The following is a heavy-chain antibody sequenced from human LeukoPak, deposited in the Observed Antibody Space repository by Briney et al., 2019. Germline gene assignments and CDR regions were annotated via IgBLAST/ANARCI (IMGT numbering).Heavy chain of an antibody. Sequence: GGSLRLSCAAPGFTFSSYNMNWVRQAPGKGLEWVSSITSGSSYIYYADSVKGRFTISRDNAKNSLYLQMNSLRAEDTAVYYCARDPYSGSYGNYYYYFMDVWGKGTTVTISS. CDR2: ITSGSSYI. CDR3: ARDPYSGSYGNYYYYFMDV. CDR1: GFTFSSYN. D-gene: IGHD1-26*01. J-gene: IGHJ6*03. V-gene: IGHV3-21*01.